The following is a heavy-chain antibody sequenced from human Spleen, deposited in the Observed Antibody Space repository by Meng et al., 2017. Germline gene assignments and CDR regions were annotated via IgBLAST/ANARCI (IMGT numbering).Heavy chain of an antibody. CDR2: IWYDGSNK. CDR3: ARDRGQSEGATTEILDY. J-gene: IGHJ4*02. D-gene: IGHD1-26*01. CDR1: GFTFSSYG. Sequence: GESLKISCAASGFTFSSYGMHWVRQAPGKGLEWVAVIWYDGSNKYYADSVKGRFTISRDNSKNTLYLQMNSLRAEDTAVYYCARDRGQSEGATTEILDYWGQGTLVTVSS. V-gene: IGHV3-33*01.